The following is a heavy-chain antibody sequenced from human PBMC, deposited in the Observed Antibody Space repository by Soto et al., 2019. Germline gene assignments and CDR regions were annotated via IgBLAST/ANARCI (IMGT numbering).Heavy chain of an antibody. CDR1: GFIFSSSG. CDR2: TSYDGSYK. Sequence: PGGSLRLSCAASGFIFSSSGMHWGRQAPGKGLERVAITSYDGSYKYYADSVKGRFTISKDNSKNTLYLQMSSLIAEDTSVYYCAKGGYSSGQYYGMDVWGRGTTVTVSS. D-gene: IGHD6-19*01. V-gene: IGHV3-30*18. CDR3: AKGGYSSGQYYGMDV. J-gene: IGHJ6*02.